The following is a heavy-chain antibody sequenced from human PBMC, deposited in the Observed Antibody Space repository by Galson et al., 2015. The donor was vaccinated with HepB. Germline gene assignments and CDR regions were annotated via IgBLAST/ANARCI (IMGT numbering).Heavy chain of an antibody. D-gene: IGHD2-8*01. V-gene: IGHV3-48*04. Sequence: SLRLSCAASGFAFSRSSMHWVRQAPGKGLEWLSYIGTSGATTFYADSVKGRFIIPRDDAKNSLYLEMNSLRAEDTAVYFCARAMVTVFDHWGQGTPVTVSS. CDR2: IGTSGATT. CDR1: GFAFSRSS. CDR3: ARAMVTVFDH. J-gene: IGHJ1*01.